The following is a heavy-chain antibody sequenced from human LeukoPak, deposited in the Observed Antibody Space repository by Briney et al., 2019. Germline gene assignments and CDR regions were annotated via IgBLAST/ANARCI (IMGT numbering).Heavy chain of an antibody. CDR3: ASDPGMATAYH. CDR2: FNSDGIST. D-gene: IGHD5-24*01. CDR1: GFTFVMYW. V-gene: IGHV3-74*01. J-gene: IGHJ5*02. Sequence: PGGSLKLPFAAPGFTFVMYWMPWVPQAPGKGRGWVPRFNSDGISTNYADSVKGRFTISRDNAKNTLYLQVNSLRAEDTAVYFCASDPGMATAYHWGQGTLVTVSS.